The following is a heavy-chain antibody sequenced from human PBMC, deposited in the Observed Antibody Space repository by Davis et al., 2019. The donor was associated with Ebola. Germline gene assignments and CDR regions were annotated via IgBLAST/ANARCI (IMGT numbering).Heavy chain of an antibody. CDR2: ISYDGSNK. CDR1: GFTFSSYA. J-gene: IGHJ3*02. V-gene: IGHV3-30-3*01. D-gene: IGHD2-2*01. Sequence: PGGSLRLSCAASGFTFSSYAMHWVRQAPGKGLEWVAVISYDGSNKYYADSVKGRFTISRDNSKNTLYLQMNSLRAEDTAVYYCARDRYQLLNGRAFDIWGQGTMVTVSS. CDR3: ARDRYQLLNGRAFDI.